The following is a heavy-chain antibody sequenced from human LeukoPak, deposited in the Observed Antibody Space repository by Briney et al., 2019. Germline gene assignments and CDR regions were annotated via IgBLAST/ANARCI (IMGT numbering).Heavy chain of an antibody. D-gene: IGHD3-10*01. V-gene: IGHV4-61*02. CDR3: AREGKITMVRGVIRYYYMDV. Sequence: SQTLSLTCTVSGGSISSGSYYWSWIRQPAGKGLEWIGRIFTSGSTKYNPSLKSRVTISVDTSKNQFSLKLSSVTAADTAVYYCAREGKITMVRGVIRYYYMDVWGKGTTVTVSS. CDR2: IFTSGST. CDR1: GGSISSGSYY. J-gene: IGHJ6*03.